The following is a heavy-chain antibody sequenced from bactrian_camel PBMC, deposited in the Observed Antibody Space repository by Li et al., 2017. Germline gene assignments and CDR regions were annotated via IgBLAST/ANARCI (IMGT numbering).Heavy chain of an antibody. CDR3: VRGGAWYMDY. V-gene: IGHV3-2*01. J-gene: IGHJ4*01. CDR1: GFTFGNNY. D-gene: IGHD6*01. Sequence: HVQLVESGGGSVQPGGSLRLSCAASGFTFGNNYMAWVRQAPGKGPEWVSSIGDGIGSLTYYVDSVKGRFTISRDNAKNTLYLHMNSLKPEDTAVYYCVRGGAWYMDYWGQGTQVTVS. CDR2: IGDGIGSLT.